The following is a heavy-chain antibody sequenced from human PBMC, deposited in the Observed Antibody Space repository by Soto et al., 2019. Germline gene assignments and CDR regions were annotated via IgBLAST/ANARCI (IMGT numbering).Heavy chain of an antibody. CDR1: GYTFIGNY. CDR2: SNPNIGAT. V-gene: IGHV1-2*02. Sequence: QVQLVQSGAEVKKPGASVKVSCKASGYTFIGNYIHWVRQAPGQGLEWMGWSNPNIGATDYSQKFQGRVTMTRDTSISTAYMELSRLTSDYTAVYYCARGACSSSNCYTLDYWGQGTLVTVSS. CDR3: ARGACSSSNCYTLDY. D-gene: IGHD2-2*02. J-gene: IGHJ4*02.